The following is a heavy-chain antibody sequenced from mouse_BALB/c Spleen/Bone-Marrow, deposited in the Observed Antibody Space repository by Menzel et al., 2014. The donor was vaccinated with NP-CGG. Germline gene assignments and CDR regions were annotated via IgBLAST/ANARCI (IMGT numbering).Heavy chain of an antibody. CDR1: GYTFTSYY. CDR2: INPSNGGT. V-gene: IGHV1S81*02. D-gene: IGHD5-1*01. CDR3: TRLPH. J-gene: IGHJ4*01. Sequence: QVQLQQSGAELVKPGASVKLSCKASGYTFTSYYMYWVKQRPGQGLEWIGEINPSNGGTNFNEKFKSRATPTVDKSSSTAYMQLSSLTSEDSAVYYCTRLPHWGQGTSVTVSS.